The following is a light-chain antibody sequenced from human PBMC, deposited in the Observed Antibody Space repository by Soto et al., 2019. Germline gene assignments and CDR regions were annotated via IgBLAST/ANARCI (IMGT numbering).Light chain of an antibody. CDR1: SSDFGGYNY. V-gene: IGLV2-14*03. CDR2: DVS. J-gene: IGLJ1*01. Sequence: QSVLTQPASVSGSPGQSITISCTGTSSDFGGYNYVSWYQQHPGKAPKLLINDVSNRPSGFSVRFSGSKSGNTASLTISGLQAEDEADYYCSSYTSSTTNVFGTGTKVTVL. CDR3: SSYTSSTTNV.